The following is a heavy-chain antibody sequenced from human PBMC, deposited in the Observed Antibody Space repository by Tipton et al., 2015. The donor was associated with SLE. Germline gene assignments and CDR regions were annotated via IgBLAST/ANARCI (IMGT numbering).Heavy chain of an antibody. Sequence: TLSLTCTVSGGSIRRHFWSWLRQPPGKGLEWIGYIYYTGSTDSNPSLRSRVTMSVDTSKNQFSLRLSSVTAADTAVYYCAKGVVPARMDVWGKGTTVTVSS. V-gene: IGHV4-59*11. CDR1: GGSIRRHF. CDR3: AKGVVPARMDV. D-gene: IGHD2-2*01. J-gene: IGHJ6*04. CDR2: IYYTGST.